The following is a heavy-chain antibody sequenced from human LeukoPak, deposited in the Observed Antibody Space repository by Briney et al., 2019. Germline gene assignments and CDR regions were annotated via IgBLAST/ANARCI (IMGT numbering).Heavy chain of an antibody. D-gene: IGHD3-10*01. CDR1: GFTFISYG. V-gene: IGHV3-30*03. Sequence: GGSLRLSCAASGFTFISYGMHWVRQAPGKGLEWVAVISYDGSNKYFADSVKGRFTISRDNSKNTLFLQMNSLRGEDTAVYYCARDGNYYGSGRPYYYYGMDVWGQGTTVTVS. CDR2: ISYDGSNK. J-gene: IGHJ6*02. CDR3: ARDGNYYGSGRPYYYYGMDV.